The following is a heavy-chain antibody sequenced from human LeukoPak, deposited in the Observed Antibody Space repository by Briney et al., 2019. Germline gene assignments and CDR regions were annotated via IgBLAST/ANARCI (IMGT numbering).Heavy chain of an antibody. J-gene: IGHJ4*02. CDR1: GFTFSNAW. V-gene: IGHV3-15*01. Sequence: GGSLRLSCAASGFTFSNAWMSWVRQPPAKGLEWVGRIKSKTDGGTTDYAAPEKGSFTISRDDSKNTLYLQMNSLRAEDTAVYYCASYSRGATVTRGDYWGQGTLVTVSS. D-gene: IGHD4-17*01. CDR2: IKSKTDGGTT. CDR3: ASYSRGATVTRGDY.